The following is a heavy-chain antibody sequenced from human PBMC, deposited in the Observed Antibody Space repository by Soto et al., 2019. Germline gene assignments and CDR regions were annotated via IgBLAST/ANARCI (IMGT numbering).Heavy chain of an antibody. V-gene: IGHV1-69-2*01. Sequence: ASVKVSWKVSGYTFTDHYVHWGQQAPGKGLEWLGLVDPEESETIYAEKFQGRVTITADTSTDTAYMELRSLRSEDTGVYYCAYGSGSYLHYFEYWGQGTLVTVSS. CDR1: GYTFTDHY. CDR3: AYGSGSYLHYFEY. D-gene: IGHD3-10*01. CDR2: VDPEESET. J-gene: IGHJ4*02.